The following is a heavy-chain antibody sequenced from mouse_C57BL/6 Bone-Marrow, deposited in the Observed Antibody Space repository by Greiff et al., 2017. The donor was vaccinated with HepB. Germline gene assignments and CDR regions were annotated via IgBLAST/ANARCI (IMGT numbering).Heavy chain of an antibody. V-gene: IGHV8-8*01. Sequence: QVTLKVCGPGILQPSQTLSLTCSFSGFSLSTFGLGVGWIRQPSGKGLEWLAHIWWDDDKSYNPALKSRLTISKATSKNQVFLKIANVDTADTATYYGARIADYGSSYLYWYFDVWGTGTTVTVSS. J-gene: IGHJ1*03. CDR2: IWWDDDK. D-gene: IGHD1-1*01. CDR3: ARIADYGSSYLYWYFDV. CDR1: GFSLSTFGLG.